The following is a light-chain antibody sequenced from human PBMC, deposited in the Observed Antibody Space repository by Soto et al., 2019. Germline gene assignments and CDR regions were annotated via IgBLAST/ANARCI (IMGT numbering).Light chain of an antibody. CDR2: DVS. CDR3: SSYTSSSTLV. J-gene: IGLJ2*01. V-gene: IGLV2-14*01. CDR1: SSDVGGYNY. Sequence: QSALTQPASVSGSRGQSITNSCTGTSSDVGGYNYVSWYQQHPGKAPKLMIYDVSNRPSGVSNRFSGSKSGNTASLTISGLQAEDEADYYCSSYTSSSTLVFGGGTMLTVL.